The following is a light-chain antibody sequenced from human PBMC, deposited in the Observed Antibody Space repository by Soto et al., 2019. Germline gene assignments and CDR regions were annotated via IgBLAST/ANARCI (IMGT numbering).Light chain of an antibody. Sequence: QSALTQPPSASGSPGQSVTISCTGTSSDVGYYNYVSWYQQHPGKAPKLMIYEVTKRPSGVPDPFSGSKSGNTASLTVSGLQAEDEADYYCCSYAGSNNFVLFGGGTKLTVL. V-gene: IGLV2-8*01. CDR3: CSYAGSNNFVL. CDR2: EVT. CDR1: SSDVGYYNY. J-gene: IGLJ2*01.